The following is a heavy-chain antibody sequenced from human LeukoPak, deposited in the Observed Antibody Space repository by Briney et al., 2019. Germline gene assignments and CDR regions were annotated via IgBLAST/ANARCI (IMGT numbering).Heavy chain of an antibody. CDR1: GFTLSNYW. CDR2: INNDGSGT. D-gene: IGHD6-6*01. Sequence: GGSLRLSCVVSGFTLSNYWMHWVRQPPGKGLVWVSRINNDGSGTSYADSVKGRFTISRDIAKNTVYLQMNSLRAEDTAVYYCARDNARRRMDYWGQGTLVTVSS. CDR3: ARDNARRRMDY. J-gene: IGHJ4*02. V-gene: IGHV3-74*01.